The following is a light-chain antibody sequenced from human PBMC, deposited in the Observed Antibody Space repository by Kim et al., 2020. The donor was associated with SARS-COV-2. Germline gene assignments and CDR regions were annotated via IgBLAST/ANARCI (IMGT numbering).Light chain of an antibody. Sequence: LPPGERAPLSCRASQSVDSRYLAWYQQKPGQAPRLLIYGTSNRATGIPDRFSGSGSGTDFTLTISRLEPEDFAVYYCQQYGDSPYTFGQGTKLEI. V-gene: IGKV3-20*01. J-gene: IGKJ2*01. CDR3: QQYGDSPYT. CDR2: GTS. CDR1: QSVDSRY.